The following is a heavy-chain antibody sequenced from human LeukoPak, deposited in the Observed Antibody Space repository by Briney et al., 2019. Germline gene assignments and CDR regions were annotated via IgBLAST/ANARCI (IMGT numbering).Heavy chain of an antibody. CDR2: IYYSGST. Sequence: SETLSLTCTVSGGSISSSSYYWSWIRQPPGKGLEWIGYIYYSGSTNYNPSLKSRVTISVDTSKNQFSLKLSSVTAADTAVYYCARDRGGSLWFGEDAGYMDVWGKGTTVTISS. CDR3: ARDRGGSLWFGEDAGYMDV. V-gene: IGHV4-61*01. CDR1: GGSISSSSYY. J-gene: IGHJ6*03. D-gene: IGHD3-10*01.